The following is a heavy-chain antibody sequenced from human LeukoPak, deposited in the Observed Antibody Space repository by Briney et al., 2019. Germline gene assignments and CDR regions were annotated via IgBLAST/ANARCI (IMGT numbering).Heavy chain of an antibody. V-gene: IGHV4-34*01. CDR1: GGSFSGSN. CDR2: IYNSGST. J-gene: IGHJ4*02. Sequence: SETLSLTCAVYGGSFSGSNWSWNRQPPGKGLEWIGEIYNSGSTIYNPSLKSRVTISVDTSKNQFSLNLISVTAADTAVYYCVRAYDYWGQGTLVTVSS. CDR3: VRAYDY.